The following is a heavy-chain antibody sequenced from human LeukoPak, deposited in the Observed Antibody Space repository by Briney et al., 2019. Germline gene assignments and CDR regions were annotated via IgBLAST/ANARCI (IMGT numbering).Heavy chain of an antibody. CDR2: IRGSGGST. D-gene: IGHD3-10*01. V-gene: IGHV3-23*01. CDR3: ARVLSGRGSLYSYYYYMDV. Sequence: GGSLRLSCAASGFTFSSYAMSWVRQAPGKGLEWVSGIRGSGGSTYYADSVKGRFTISRDNSKNTLYVQMNSLRAEDTAVYYCARVLSGRGSLYSYYYYMDVWGKGTTVTISS. J-gene: IGHJ6*03. CDR1: GFTFSSYA.